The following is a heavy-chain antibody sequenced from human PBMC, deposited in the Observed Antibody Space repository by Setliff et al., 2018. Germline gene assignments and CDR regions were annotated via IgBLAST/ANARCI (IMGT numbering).Heavy chain of an antibody. V-gene: IGHV4-59*08. CDR1: GASISSYF. J-gene: IGHJ4*02. D-gene: IGHD1-26*01. CDR3: ARGLHSGTYWGTRPLGLDY. CDR2: IHPWGGSSEST. Sequence: SETLSLTCSVSGASISSYFWTWIRQPPGKGLEWIGYIHPWGGSSESTNYSPSLKSRITISLDKSKSQFSLKLTSVTVADTAVYYCARGLHSGTYWGTRPLGLDYWGQGSLVTVSS.